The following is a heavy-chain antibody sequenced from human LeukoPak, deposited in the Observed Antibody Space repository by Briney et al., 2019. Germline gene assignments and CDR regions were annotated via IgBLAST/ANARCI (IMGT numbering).Heavy chain of an antibody. D-gene: IGHD3-22*01. Sequence: SETLSLTCTVSGGSISSYYWSWIRQPPGKGLEWIGYIYYSGSTNYNPSLKSRVTISVDTSTNQFSLKLSSVTAADTAVYYCAGRGYYDSSGYYSVDYWGQGTLVTVSS. CDR2: IYYSGST. V-gene: IGHV4-59*08. CDR1: GGSISSYY. CDR3: AGRGYYDSSGYYSVDY. J-gene: IGHJ4*02.